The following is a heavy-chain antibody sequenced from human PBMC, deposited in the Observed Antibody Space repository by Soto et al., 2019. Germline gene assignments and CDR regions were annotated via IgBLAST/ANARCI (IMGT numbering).Heavy chain of an antibody. J-gene: IGHJ6*02. CDR2: IRSKASSYAT. CDR3: VRENYFSYHRMDV. Sequence: GSLRLSCAGSGFAFSGSTIHWVRQASGKGLEWVGRIRSKASSYATAYAASVKGRFIISRDDSKTTAYLQMSSLKIEDTAVYYCVRENYFSYHRMDVWGHGTTVTVS. CDR1: GFAFSGST. V-gene: IGHV3-73*01.